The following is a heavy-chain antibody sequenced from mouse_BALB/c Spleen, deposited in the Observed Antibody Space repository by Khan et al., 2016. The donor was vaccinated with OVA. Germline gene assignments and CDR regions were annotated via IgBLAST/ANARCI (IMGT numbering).Heavy chain of an antibody. CDR2: ISPGSGDT. CDR3: ARRNYFGYTFAY. J-gene: IGHJ3*01. CDR1: GYTFTDYY. V-gene: IGHV1-77*01. D-gene: IGHD1-2*01. Sequence: QVQLQQSGAELARPGASMKLSCKASGYTFTDYYINWVKQRTGQGLEWIGEISPGSGDTYYNEKFKGKATLTADKSSSTVYMQLSSLTAEASAVYFCARRNYFGYTFAYWGQGTLVTVSA.